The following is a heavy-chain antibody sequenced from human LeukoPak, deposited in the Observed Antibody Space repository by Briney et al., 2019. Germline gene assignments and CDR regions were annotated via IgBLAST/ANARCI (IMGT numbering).Heavy chain of an antibody. CDR2: ISGSGGST. CDR1: GFTFSSYA. CDR3: AKGPQLPTLHFDY. V-gene: IGHV3-23*01. J-gene: IGHJ4*02. D-gene: IGHD2-2*01. Sequence: HPGGSLRLSCAASGFTFSSYAMSWVRQAPGKGLEWVSAISGSGGSTYCADSVKGRFTISRDNSKNTLYLQMNSLRAEDTAVYYCAKGPQLPTLHFDYWGQGTLVTVSS.